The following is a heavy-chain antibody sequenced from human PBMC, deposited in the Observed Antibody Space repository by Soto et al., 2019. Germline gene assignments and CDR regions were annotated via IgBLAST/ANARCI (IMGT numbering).Heavy chain of an antibody. CDR1: GGYLSSYY. Sequence: PSETLSLTCTFSGGYLSSYYLSLIRQQPGKGLEWIGYIYYSGSTNYNPSLKSRVTISVDTSKNQFSLKLSSVTAADTAVYYCARSGIAAAGMVFDPWGQGTLVTVSS. CDR3: ARSGIAAAGMVFDP. V-gene: IGHV4-59*01. J-gene: IGHJ5*02. D-gene: IGHD6-13*01. CDR2: IYYSGST.